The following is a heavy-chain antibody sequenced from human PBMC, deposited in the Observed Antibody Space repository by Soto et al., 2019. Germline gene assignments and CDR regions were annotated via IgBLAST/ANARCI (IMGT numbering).Heavy chain of an antibody. Sequence: EVQLVESGGGLVKPGGSLRLSCAASGFTFSSYSMNWVRQAPGKGLEWGSSISSSSSYIYYADSVKGRFTISRDNAKNSLYLQMNSLRAEDTAVYYCARGSIVVVPAAMERWGQGTLVTVSS. CDR3: ARGSIVVVPAAMER. D-gene: IGHD2-2*01. V-gene: IGHV3-21*01. CDR2: ISSSSSYI. J-gene: IGHJ4*02. CDR1: GFTFSSYS.